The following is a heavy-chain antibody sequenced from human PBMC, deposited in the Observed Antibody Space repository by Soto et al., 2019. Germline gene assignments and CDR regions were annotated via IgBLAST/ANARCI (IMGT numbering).Heavy chain of an antibody. D-gene: IGHD5-18*01. CDR1: GFTFSNAW. CDR3: TTARDTAMTTGPFDY. CDR2: IKSKTDGGTT. J-gene: IGHJ4*02. V-gene: IGHV3-15*07. Sequence: PGGSLRLSCAASGFTFSNAWMNWVRQAPGKGLEWVGRIKSKTDGGTTDYAAPVKGRFTISRDDSKNTLYLQMNSLKTEDTSVYYCTTARDTAMTTGPFDYWGQGTLVTVSS.